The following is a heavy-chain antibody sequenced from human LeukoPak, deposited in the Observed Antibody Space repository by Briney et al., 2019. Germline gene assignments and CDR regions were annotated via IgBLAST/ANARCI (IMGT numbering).Heavy chain of an antibody. Sequence: GGSLRLSCAASGFTFSSYGMSWVRQAPGKGLEWVSCISESGGSTYYADSVKGRFTISRDNAKNSLYLQMNSLRAEDTAVYYCAELGITMIGGVWGKGTTVTISS. CDR1: GFTFSSYG. CDR3: AELGITMIGGV. D-gene: IGHD3-10*02. J-gene: IGHJ6*04. V-gene: IGHV3-23*01. CDR2: ISESGGST.